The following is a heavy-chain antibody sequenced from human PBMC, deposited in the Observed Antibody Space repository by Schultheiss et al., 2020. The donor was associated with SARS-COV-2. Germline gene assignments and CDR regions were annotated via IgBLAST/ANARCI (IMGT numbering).Heavy chain of an antibody. CDR2: ISAYNGNT. Sequence: ASVKVSCKASGYTFTSYGISWVRQAPGQGLEWMGWISAYNGNTNYAQKLQGRVTMTTDTSTSTAYMELRSLRSDDTAVYYCARPELVVALYYFDYWGQGTLVTVSS. CDR1: GYTFTSYG. D-gene: IGHD2-15*01. V-gene: IGHV1-18*04. J-gene: IGHJ4*02. CDR3: ARPELVVALYYFDY.